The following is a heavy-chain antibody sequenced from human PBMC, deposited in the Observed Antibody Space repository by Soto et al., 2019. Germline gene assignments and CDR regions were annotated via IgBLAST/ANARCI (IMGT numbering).Heavy chain of an antibody. Sequence: QVQLKESGPGLVEPSQTLSLTCTISNGFINRGGYYWSWIRQRPGKGLEWVGYMSYNGSTYYSPSLQRRATISRGTSKTQLSLKLTSVTAADTATYFCARARVIASRNWFDPWGQGTLVTVSS. J-gene: IGHJ5*02. V-gene: IGHV4-31*03. CDR1: NGFINRGGYY. CDR2: MSYNGST. CDR3: ARARVIASRNWFDP. D-gene: IGHD6-6*01.